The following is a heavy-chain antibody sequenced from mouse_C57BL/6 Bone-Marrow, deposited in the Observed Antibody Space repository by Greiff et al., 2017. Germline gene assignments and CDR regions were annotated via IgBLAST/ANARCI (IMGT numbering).Heavy chain of an antibody. Sequence: VQLQQPGAELVRPGTSVKMSCKASGYTFTNYWIGWAKQRPGHGLEWIGDIYPGGGYTNYNEKFKGKATLTADKSSSTAYMQFSSLTSEDSAIYYCARWMVTTGYAMDYWGQGTSVTVSS. D-gene: IGHD2-2*01. CDR3: ARWMVTTGYAMDY. V-gene: IGHV1-63*01. J-gene: IGHJ4*01. CDR1: GYTFTNYW. CDR2: IYPGGGYT.